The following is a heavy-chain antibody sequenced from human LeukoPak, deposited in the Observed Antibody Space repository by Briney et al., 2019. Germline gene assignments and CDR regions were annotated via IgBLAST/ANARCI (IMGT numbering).Heavy chain of an antibody. D-gene: IGHD2-15*01. J-gene: IGHJ4*02. CDR3: ARGGGYYPIDY. CDR1: GFTFSSYW. CDR2: INSDGSST. Sequence: PGGSLRLSCAASGFTFSSYWMHWVRQAPGKGLVWVSRINSDGSSTNYADSVKGRFTISRDTSKNILSLQLNGLRAEDTAVYYCARGGGYYPIDYWGQGTLVTVSS. V-gene: IGHV3-74*01.